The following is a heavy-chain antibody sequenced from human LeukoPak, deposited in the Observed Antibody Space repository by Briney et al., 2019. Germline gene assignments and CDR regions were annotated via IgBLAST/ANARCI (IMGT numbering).Heavy chain of an antibody. CDR3: ARQSVSYGLSYYYYYGMDV. CDR1: GGTFSSYA. CDR2: MNPNSGNT. J-gene: IGHJ6*02. D-gene: IGHD5-18*01. Sequence: ASVKVSCKASGGTFSSYAISWVRQATGQGLEWMGWMNPNSGNTGYAQKFQGRVTITRNTSISTAYMELSSLRSDDTAVYYCARQSVSYGLSYYYYYGMDVWGQGTTVTVSS. V-gene: IGHV1-8*03.